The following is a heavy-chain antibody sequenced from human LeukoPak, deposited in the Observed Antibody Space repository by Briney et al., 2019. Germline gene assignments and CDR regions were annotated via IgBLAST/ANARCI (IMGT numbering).Heavy chain of an antibody. Sequence: SGGSLRLSCAASGFTFSSYSTNWVRQAPGKGLEWVSSISSSSSYIYFADSVKGRFTISRDNAKNSLYLQMNSLRAEDTAVYYCARGARGSGWSNWFDPWGQGTLVTVSS. CDR2: ISSSSSYI. V-gene: IGHV3-21*01. CDR3: ARGARGSGWSNWFDP. J-gene: IGHJ5*02. CDR1: GFTFSSYS. D-gene: IGHD6-19*01.